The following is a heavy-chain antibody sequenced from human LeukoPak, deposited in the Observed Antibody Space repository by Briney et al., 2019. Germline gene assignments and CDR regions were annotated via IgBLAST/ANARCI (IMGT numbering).Heavy chain of an antibody. CDR3: ARGGSTVRWRRDWFDP. J-gene: IGHJ5*02. CDR1: GGSISSSY. CDR2: IYYSGST. V-gene: IGHV4-59*01. D-gene: IGHD5/OR15-5a*01. Sequence: SETLSLTCTVSGGSISSSYWSWIRQPPGKGLEWIGYIYYSGSTNYNPSLKSRVTISVDTSKNQFSLKLSSVTAADTAVYYCARGGSTVRWRRDWFDPWAREPWSPSPQ.